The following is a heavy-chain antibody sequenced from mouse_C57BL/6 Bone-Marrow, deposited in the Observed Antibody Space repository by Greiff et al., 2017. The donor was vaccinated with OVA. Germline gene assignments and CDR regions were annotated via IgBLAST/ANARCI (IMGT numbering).Heavy chain of an antibody. CDR2: IDPENGDT. J-gene: IGHJ3*01. CDR3: TTIHFAY. CDR1: GFNIKDDY. Sequence: VHVKQSGAELVRPGASVKLSCTASGFNIKDDYMHWVKQRPEQGLEWIGWIDPENGDTEYASKFQGKATITADTSSNTAYLQLSSLTSEDTAVYYCTTIHFAYWGQGTLVTVSA. V-gene: IGHV14-4*01.